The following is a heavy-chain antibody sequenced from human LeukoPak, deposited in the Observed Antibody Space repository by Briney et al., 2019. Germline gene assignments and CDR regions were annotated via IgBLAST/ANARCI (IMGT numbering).Heavy chain of an antibody. V-gene: IGHV4-59*08. Sequence: SETLSLTCTVSGGSISSYYWSWIRQPPGKGLEWIGYIYYSGSTNYNPSLKSRVTISVDTSKNQFSLKLSSVTAADTAVYYCARAPPYYYDSSGSPFFDAFDIWGQGTMVTVSS. J-gene: IGHJ3*02. D-gene: IGHD3-22*01. CDR2: IYYSGST. CDR3: ARAPPYYYDSSGSPFFDAFDI. CDR1: GGSISSYY.